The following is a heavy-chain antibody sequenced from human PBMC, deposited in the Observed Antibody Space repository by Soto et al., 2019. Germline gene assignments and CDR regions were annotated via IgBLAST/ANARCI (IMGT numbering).Heavy chain of an antibody. CDR1: GFTFSSCW. CDR2: IKQDGSEK. Sequence: GSLRLSCAASGFTFSSCWMSWVRQAPGKGLEWVANIKQDGSEKYYVDSVKGRFTISRDNAKNSLYLQMNSLRAEDTAVYYCARDQGYDFWDNYGMDVWGQGTTVTVSS. CDR3: ARDQGYDFWDNYGMDV. D-gene: IGHD3-3*01. V-gene: IGHV3-7*03. J-gene: IGHJ6*02.